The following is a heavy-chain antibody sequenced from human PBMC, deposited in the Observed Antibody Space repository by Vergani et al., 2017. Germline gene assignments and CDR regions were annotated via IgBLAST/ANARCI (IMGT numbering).Heavy chain of an antibody. V-gene: IGHV4-39*01. D-gene: IGHD6-19*01. Sequence: QLQLQESGPGLVKPSETLSLTCTVSGGSISSSSYYWGWIRQPPGKGLDWIGSIYYSGSTYYNPSLKRRVTISVDTSKNQFTLKLSSVTAADTAVYYCAXPAKCSSGWYVMYCFDYWGQGTLVTVSS. CDR2: IYYSGST. J-gene: IGHJ4*02. CDR3: AXPAKCSSGWYVMYCFDY. CDR1: GGSISSSSYY.